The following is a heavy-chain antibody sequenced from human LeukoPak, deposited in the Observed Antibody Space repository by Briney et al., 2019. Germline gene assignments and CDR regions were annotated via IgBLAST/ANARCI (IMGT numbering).Heavy chain of an antibody. CDR2: TYYSSST. D-gene: IGHD6-13*01. Sequence: SETLSLTCTVSGASISSSSYYWGWIRQPPGEGLEWIGYTYYSSSTYYNPSLKSRVTISVDTSKNQFSLMLNSVTAADTAVYYCAREGDGSSVGWFDPWGQGTLVTVSS. CDR1: GASISSSSYY. J-gene: IGHJ5*02. CDR3: AREGDGSSVGWFDP. V-gene: IGHV4-39*02.